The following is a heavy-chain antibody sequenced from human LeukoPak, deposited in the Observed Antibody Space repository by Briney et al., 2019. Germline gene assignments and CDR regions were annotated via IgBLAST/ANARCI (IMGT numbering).Heavy chain of an antibody. CDR2: FDPEDGET. CDR1: GYTLTELS. J-gene: IGHJ6*03. CDR3: ATSGGGSSWSDPLYYYYYMDV. V-gene: IGHV1-24*01. Sequence: GASVKVSCKVSGYTLTELSMHWVRQAPGKGLEWMGGFDPEDGETIYAQKFQGRVTMTEDTSTDTAYMELSSLRSEDTAVYYSATSGGGSSWSDPLYYYYYMDVWGKGTTVTVCS. D-gene: IGHD6-13*01.